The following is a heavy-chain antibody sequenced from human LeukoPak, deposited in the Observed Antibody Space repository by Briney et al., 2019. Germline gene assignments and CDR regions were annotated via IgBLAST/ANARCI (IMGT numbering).Heavy chain of an antibody. D-gene: IGHD4-23*01. J-gene: IGHJ4*02. V-gene: IGHV1-18*01. Sequence: GAPVKASRASSGYAFTSYGISWVRQAPGQGLEWMGWISSYNGKTNYPQKLQDRLTMTADTSTNTAYMELRSLRSDDTAVYYCARGLFSVTGGAAYFDFWGQAALVSVSS. CDR3: ARGLFSVTGGAAYFDF. CDR1: GYAFTSYG. CDR2: ISSYNGKT.